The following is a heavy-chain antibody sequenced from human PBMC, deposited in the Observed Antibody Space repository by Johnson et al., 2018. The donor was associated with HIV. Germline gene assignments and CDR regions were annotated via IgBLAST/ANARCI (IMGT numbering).Heavy chain of an antibody. CDR3: AKETRDSRSAFDV. CDR1: GFSFITYS. Sequence: QVQLVESGGGVLQPAVSLILTCQASGFSFITYSIHWVRQAPGKGLEWVTFIPFDGSHKYSADFVKGRLTISRDTSKKSVFLQMNNLRPEDTAVYYCAKETRDSRSAFDVWGQGTLVTVSS. J-gene: IGHJ3*01. CDR2: IPFDGSHK. D-gene: IGHD4-11*01. V-gene: IGHV3-30*02.